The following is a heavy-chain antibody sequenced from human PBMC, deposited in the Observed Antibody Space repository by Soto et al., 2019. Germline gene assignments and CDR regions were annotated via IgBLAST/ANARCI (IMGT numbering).Heavy chain of an antibody. CDR3: AKDRRAGGNSAFYFDF. V-gene: IGHV3-23*01. CDR1: GFKFSNYA. D-gene: IGHD3-16*01. Sequence: GGTLRLSCAASGFKFSNYAMSWVRQAPGKGLEWVSLISATGGGTYYADSVKGRFTISRDNSHNTLYLQVHSLTAEDTAVYYCAKDRRAGGNSAFYFDFWGQGAQVTVSS. CDR2: ISATGGGT. J-gene: IGHJ4*02.